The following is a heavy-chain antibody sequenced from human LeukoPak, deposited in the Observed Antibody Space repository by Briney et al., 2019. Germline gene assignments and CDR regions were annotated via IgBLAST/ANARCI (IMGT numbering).Heavy chain of an antibody. CDR2: IYSGGNT. Sequence: GGSLRLSCAASGFTVSSNYMSWVRQAPGKGLEWVSIIYSGGNTYYADSVKGRFTISRDNSQNTLYLQMSSLRAEDTAVYYCARVTHSSPGAFDYWGQGTLVTVSS. V-gene: IGHV3-66*01. D-gene: IGHD6-13*01. CDR3: ARVTHSSPGAFDY. J-gene: IGHJ4*02. CDR1: GFTVSSNY.